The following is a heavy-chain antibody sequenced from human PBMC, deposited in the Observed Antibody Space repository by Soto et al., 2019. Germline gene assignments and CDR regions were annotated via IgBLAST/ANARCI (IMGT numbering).Heavy chain of an antibody. J-gene: IGHJ4*02. D-gene: IGHD3-10*01. V-gene: IGHV3-49*03. CDR2: IRSKAYGGTT. CDR3: TRSFNYYGSGSYYMGYFDY. Sequence: GGSLRLSCTASGFTFGDYAMSWFRQAPGKGLEWVGFIRSKAYGGTTEYAASVKGRFTISRDDSKSIAYLQMNSLKTEDTAVYYCTRSFNYYGSGSYYMGYFDYWGQGTLVTVSS. CDR1: GFTFGDYA.